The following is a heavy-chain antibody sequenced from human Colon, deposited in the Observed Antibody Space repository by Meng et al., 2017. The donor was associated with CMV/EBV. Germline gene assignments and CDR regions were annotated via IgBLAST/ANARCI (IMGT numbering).Heavy chain of an antibody. J-gene: IGHJ4*02. Sequence: GSLRLSCAAYGGSFSGYYWSWIRQPPGKGLEWIGEINHSGSTNYNPSLKSRVTISVDTSKNQFSLKLSSVTAADTAVYYCARAEAAGGFDYWGQGTLVTVSS. CDR1: GGSFSGYY. D-gene: IGHD6-13*01. V-gene: IGHV4-34*01. CDR2: INHSGST. CDR3: ARAEAAGGFDY.